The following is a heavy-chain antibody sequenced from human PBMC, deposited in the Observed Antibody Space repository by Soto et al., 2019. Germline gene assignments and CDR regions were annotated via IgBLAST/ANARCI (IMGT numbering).Heavy chain of an antibody. V-gene: IGHV4-39*01. CDR3: ARQAAAPGIDLWFDP. CDR1: GCSLSRSRSF. J-gene: IGHJ5*02. D-gene: IGHD6-13*01. Sequence: SETLSLTRYFSGCSLSRSRSFWAWFRPPPGKELEWIANIFYAGNTYYNPSLKSRVTVSVDTSKNQFSLKLDSVTAADTAVYYCARQAAAPGIDLWFDPWGQGTLVTVSS. CDR2: IFYAGNT.